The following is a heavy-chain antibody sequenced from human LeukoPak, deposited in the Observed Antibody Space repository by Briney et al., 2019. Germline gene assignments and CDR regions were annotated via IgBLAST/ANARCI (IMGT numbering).Heavy chain of an antibody. J-gene: IGHJ4*02. V-gene: IGHV4-34*01. Sequence: PSETLSLTCAVYGGSFSGYYWSWIRQPPGKGLEWIGEINHSGSTNYNPSLKSRVTISVDTSKNQFSLKLSSVTAADTAVYYCVGGYCSSTSCYAFDYWGQGTLVAVSS. D-gene: IGHD2-2*01. CDR2: INHSGST. CDR3: VGGYCSSTSCYAFDY. CDR1: GGSFSGYY.